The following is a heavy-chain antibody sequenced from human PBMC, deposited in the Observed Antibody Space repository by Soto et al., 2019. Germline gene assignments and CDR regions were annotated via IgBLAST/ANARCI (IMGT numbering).Heavy chain of an antibody. CDR1: GYTFTSYD. Sequence: ASVKVSCKASGYTFTSYDINWVRQATGQGLEWMGWMNPNSGNTGYAQKFQGRVTMTRNTSISTAYMELSSLRSEDTAVYYCARVRGIEKRKDRRYYLDYCGQRTLDTVSS. J-gene: IGHJ4*02. V-gene: IGHV1-8*01. D-gene: IGHD1-26*01. CDR3: ARVRGIEKRKDRRYYLDY. CDR2: MNPNSGNT.